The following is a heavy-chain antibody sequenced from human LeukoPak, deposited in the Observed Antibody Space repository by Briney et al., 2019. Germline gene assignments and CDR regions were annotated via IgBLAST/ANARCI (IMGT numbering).Heavy chain of an antibody. CDR2: INHSGST. J-gene: IGHJ4*02. CDR1: GGSISSYY. D-gene: IGHD3-10*01. V-gene: IGHV4-34*01. Sequence: SETLSLTCTVSGGSISSYYWTWIRQPPGKGLEWIGEINHSGSTNYNPSLKSRVTISVDTSKNQFSLKLSSVTAADTAVYYCASSDPETYYYGSGGRIDYWGQGTLVTVSS. CDR3: ASSDPETYYYGSGGRIDY.